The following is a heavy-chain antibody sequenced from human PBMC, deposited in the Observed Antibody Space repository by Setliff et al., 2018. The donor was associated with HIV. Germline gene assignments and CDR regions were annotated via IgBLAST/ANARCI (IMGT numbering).Heavy chain of an antibody. J-gene: IGHJ6*02. CDR3: ARVPYFSFWSGYFDIYGMDV. CDR1: GFTFSSYG. D-gene: IGHD3-3*01. V-gene: IGHV3-33*01. CDR2: IWYDGSNK. Sequence: PGGSLRLSCAASGFTFSSYGMHWVRQAPGKGLEWVAVIWYDGSNKHYADSVKGRFTISRDNSENTVYLQMNSLRAEDTAVYYCARVPYFSFWSGYFDIYGMDVWGQGTAVTVSS.